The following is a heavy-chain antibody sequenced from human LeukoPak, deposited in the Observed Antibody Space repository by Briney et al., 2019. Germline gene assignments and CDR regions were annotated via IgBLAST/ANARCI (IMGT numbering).Heavy chain of an antibody. V-gene: IGHV4-38-2*02. Sequence: SETLSLTCTVSGYSISSGYYWGWIRQPPGKGLEWIGRIYHSGSTYYNPSLKSRVLISVDTSKNQFSLKLSSVTAADTAVYYCARGGRDTSEYYDFWSGSNRLYYYYYMDVWGKGTTVTVSS. D-gene: IGHD3-3*01. CDR1: GYSISSGYY. J-gene: IGHJ6*03. CDR3: ARGGRDTSEYYDFWSGSNRLYYYYYMDV. CDR2: IYHSGST.